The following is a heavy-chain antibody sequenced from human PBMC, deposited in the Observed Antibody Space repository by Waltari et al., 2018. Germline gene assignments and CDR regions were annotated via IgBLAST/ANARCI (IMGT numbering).Heavy chain of an antibody. CDR1: GYTFTDYY. Sequence: EVQLVQSGAEVKKPGATVKISCKVSGYTFTDYYMHWVQQAPGKGLEWMGLDDLEDGETIYAEKFQGRVTRTADTSTDTAYMELSSLRSEDTAVYYRATDTIFGVVNGGAFDPWGQGTLVTVSS. V-gene: IGHV1-69-2*01. D-gene: IGHD3-3*01. J-gene: IGHJ5*02. CDR3: ATDTIFGVVNGGAFDP. CDR2: DDLEDGET.